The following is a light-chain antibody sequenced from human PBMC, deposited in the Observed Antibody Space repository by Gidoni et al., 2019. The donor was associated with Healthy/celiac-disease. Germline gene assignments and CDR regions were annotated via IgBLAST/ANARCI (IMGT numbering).Light chain of an antibody. V-gene: IGLV1-47*01. Sequence: QSVLTQPPSAFGTPGQRVTISCSGSSSNIGSNYVYWYQQLPGTAPKLLIYRNTQRPSGVPDRFSGSKSGTSASLAISGLRSEDEADYYCAAWDDSLSAVVFGGGTKLTVL. J-gene: IGLJ2*01. CDR3: AAWDDSLSAVV. CDR2: RNT. CDR1: SSNIGSNY.